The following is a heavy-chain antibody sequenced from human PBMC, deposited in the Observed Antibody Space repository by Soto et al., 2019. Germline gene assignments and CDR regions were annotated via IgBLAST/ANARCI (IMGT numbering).Heavy chain of an antibody. V-gene: IGHV5-51*01. CDR3: ARKDKIGYCNWFHP. CDR1: GYIVTSYW. D-gene: IGHD5-18*01. Sequence: PWEPLKISCRTSGYIVTSYWIAWGRQMPGKGLEWMGIIFPSDSDTRYSPSFQGQVTISADMSTSTVFLQWASLKASDTAVYFCARKDKIGYCNWFHPWGQGTLVTVSS. CDR2: IFPSDSDT. J-gene: IGHJ5*02.